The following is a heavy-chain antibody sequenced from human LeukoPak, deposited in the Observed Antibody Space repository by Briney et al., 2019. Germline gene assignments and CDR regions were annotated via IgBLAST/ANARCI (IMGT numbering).Heavy chain of an antibody. CDR2: INHSGST. V-gene: IGHV4-34*01. CDR3: ARGRNYDFWSGYHRYYFDY. CDR1: GFTFSSYA. D-gene: IGHD3-3*01. J-gene: IGHJ4*02. Sequence: PGGSLRLSCAASGFTFSSYAMSWVRQPPGKGLEWIGEINHSGSTNYNPSLKSRVTISVDTSKNQFSLKLSSVTAADTAVYYCARGRNYDFWSGYHRYYFDYWGQGTLVTVSS.